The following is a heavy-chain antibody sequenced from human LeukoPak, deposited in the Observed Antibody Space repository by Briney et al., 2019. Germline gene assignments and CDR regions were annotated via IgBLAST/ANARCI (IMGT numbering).Heavy chain of an antibody. CDR2: INHSGST. J-gene: IGHJ5*02. D-gene: IGHD3-10*01. CDR1: GGSFSGYY. Sequence: KTSETLSLTCAVYGGSFSGYYWSWIRQPPGKGLGWIGEINHSGSTNYNPSLKSRVTISVDTSKNQFSLKLSSVTAADTAVYYCARPDDIGGFDPWGQGTLVTVSS. CDR3: ARPDDIGGFDP. V-gene: IGHV4-34*01.